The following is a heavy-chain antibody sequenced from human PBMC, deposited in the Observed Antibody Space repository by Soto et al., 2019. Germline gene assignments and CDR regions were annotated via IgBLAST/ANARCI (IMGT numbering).Heavy chain of an antibody. D-gene: IGHD2-15*01. J-gene: IGHJ4*02. V-gene: IGHV3-9*01. Sequence: GGSLRLSCAASGFTFDDYAMHWVRQAPGKGLEWVSGISWNSGSIGYADSVKGRFTISRDNAKNSLYLQMNSPRAEDTALYYCAKASGSSSSSVVAATYDYWGQGTLVTVSS. CDR2: ISWNSGSI. CDR3: AKASGSSSSSVVAATYDY. CDR1: GFTFDDYA.